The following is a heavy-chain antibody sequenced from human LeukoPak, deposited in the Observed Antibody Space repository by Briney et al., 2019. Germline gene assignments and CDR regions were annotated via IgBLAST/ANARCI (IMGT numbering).Heavy chain of an antibody. V-gene: IGHV3-48*03. CDR1: GFTFSSYE. D-gene: IGHD3-10*01. Sequence: GGSLRLSCAASGFTFSSYEMNWVRQDPGKGLEWLSYISSSGSTIYYADSVKGRFTISRDNAKNSLYLQMNSLRAEDTAVYYCARDSAGSGSYVGYFEYWGQGTLVTVSS. J-gene: IGHJ4*02. CDR3: ARDSAGSGSYVGYFEY. CDR2: ISSSGSTI.